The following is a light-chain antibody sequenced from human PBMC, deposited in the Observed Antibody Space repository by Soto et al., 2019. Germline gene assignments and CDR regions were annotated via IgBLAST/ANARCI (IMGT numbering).Light chain of an antibody. CDR3: MQVVQPPWT. V-gene: IGKV2-28*01. Sequence: DIVMTQSPLSLPVTPGEPSSMSFSASQSLLHSNGYNYLDWYLQKPGQSPQLLIYLGSNRASGVPDRFSGSGSGTDFTLNVSRVEAEDVGVYYCMQVVQPPWTFGQGTKVDIK. J-gene: IGKJ1*01. CDR1: QSLLHSNGYNY. CDR2: LGS.